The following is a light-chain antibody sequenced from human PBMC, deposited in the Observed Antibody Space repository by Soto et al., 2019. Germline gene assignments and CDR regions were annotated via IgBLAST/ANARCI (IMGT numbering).Light chain of an antibody. V-gene: IGLV4-60*03. CDR1: SGHSSYI. CDR3: ETWDSSTHPEV. CDR2: LEGSGSY. J-gene: IGLJ3*02. Sequence: QPVLTQSSSASASLGSSVKLTCTLSSGHSSYIIAWHQQQPGKAPRYLMKLEGSGSYNKGSGVPDRFSGSSSGADRYLTISNLQSEDEADYYCETWDSSTHPEVFGGGTELTVL.